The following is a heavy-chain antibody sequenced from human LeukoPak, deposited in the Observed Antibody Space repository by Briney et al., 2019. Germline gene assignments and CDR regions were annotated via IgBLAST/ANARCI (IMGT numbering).Heavy chain of an antibody. CDR3: ARAIVVVPAAIGYFDY. CDR2: IYYSGST. D-gene: IGHD2-2*01. V-gene: IGHV4-39*07. CDR1: GGSISSSPYY. J-gene: IGHJ4*02. Sequence: SETLSLTCTVSGGSISSSPYYWGWIRQPPGKGLEWIGSIYYSGSTYYNPSLKNRVTISVDTSKNQVSLKLSSVTVADTAVYYCARAIVVVPAAIGYFDYWGQGTLVTVSS.